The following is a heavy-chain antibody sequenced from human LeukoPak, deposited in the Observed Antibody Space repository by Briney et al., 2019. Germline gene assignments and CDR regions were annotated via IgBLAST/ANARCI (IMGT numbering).Heavy chain of an antibody. J-gene: IGHJ5*02. D-gene: IGHD2-15*01. Sequence: LETPSLTCTVSGGSISSYYWNWIRQPPGKGLEWIGYIFYSGIANYNTSLKSRVTISVDTSKKQFSLKLTSVTAADTAVYYCARAAPRDYAGGSWFFVWFDPWGQGTLVTVSP. CDR1: GGSISSYY. V-gene: IGHV4-59*01. CDR2: IFYSGIA. CDR3: ARAAPRDYAGGSWFFVWFDP.